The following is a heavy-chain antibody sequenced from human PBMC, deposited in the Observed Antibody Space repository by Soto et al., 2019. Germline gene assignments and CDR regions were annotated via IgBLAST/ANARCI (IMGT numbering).Heavy chain of an antibody. CDR2: IYYTGNT. CDR1: GGSISNSNYY. D-gene: IGHD2-2*01. V-gene: IGHV4-39*01. CDR3: ARAYGDIVVVPAAMHFDY. Sequence: SEALSVTCNVSGGSISNSNYYWGWIRQPPGKGLEWIGSIYYTGNTYYNPSLKSRVTISVDTSKNQFSLKLGSVTAADTAVYYCARAYGDIVVVPAAMHFDYWGQGTLVTVS. J-gene: IGHJ4*02.